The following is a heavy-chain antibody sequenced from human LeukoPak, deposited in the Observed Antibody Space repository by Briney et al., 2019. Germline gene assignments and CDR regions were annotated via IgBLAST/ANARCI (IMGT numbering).Heavy chain of an antibody. CDR2: IKGKTDAGTI. Sequence: GGSLRLSCAASGFTFTNAWMTWVRQAPGKGLEWVGRIKGKTDAGTIDYAAPVKGRFTISRGDSKNTLYLQLSSLKTDDTAAYYCTTGELNWGQGTLVTVSS. J-gene: IGHJ4*02. D-gene: IGHD2-21*01. CDR3: TTGELN. CDR1: GFTFTNAW. V-gene: IGHV3-15*01.